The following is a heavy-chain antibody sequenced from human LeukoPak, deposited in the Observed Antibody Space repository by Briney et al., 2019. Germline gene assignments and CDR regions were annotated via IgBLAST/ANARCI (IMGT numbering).Heavy chain of an antibody. CDR2: INHSGST. Sequence: PSETLSLTCAVYGRSFSGYYWSWIRQPPGKGLEWIGEINHSGSTNYNPSLKSRVTISVDTSKNQFSLKLSSVTAADTAVYYCARQYYYYMDVWGKGTTVTISS. V-gene: IGHV4-34*01. CDR1: GRSFSGYY. CDR3: ARQYYYYMDV. J-gene: IGHJ6*03.